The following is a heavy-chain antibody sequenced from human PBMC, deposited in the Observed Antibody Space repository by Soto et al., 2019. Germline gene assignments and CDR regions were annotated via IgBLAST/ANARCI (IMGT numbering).Heavy chain of an antibody. V-gene: IGHV4-30-4*01. D-gene: IGHD2-2*01. J-gene: IGHJ6*02. CDR1: GGPISSGDYY. Sequence: QVQLQESGPGLVKPSQTLSLTCTVSGGPISSGDYYWAWFRQPPGKGLEWIGSILNRGSIYYNPSLKSRLAISAETPKNQFSLRLSSVTAADTAVYYCARDRLGYCTSTSWYNGMAVWGQGPTLTVSS. CDR3: ARDRLGYCTSTSWYNGMAV. CDR2: ILNRGSI.